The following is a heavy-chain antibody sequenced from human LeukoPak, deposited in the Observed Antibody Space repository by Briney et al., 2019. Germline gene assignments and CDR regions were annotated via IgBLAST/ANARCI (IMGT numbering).Heavy chain of an antibody. Sequence: SETLSLTCTVSGGSISSYYWSWIRQPPGKGLEWIGYIYYSGSTNYNPSLKSRVTISVDTSKNQFSLKLSSVTAADTAVYYCAREQITGTTHNWFDPWGQGTLVTVSS. CDR1: GGSISSYY. V-gene: IGHV4-59*01. CDR2: IYYSGST. D-gene: IGHD1-7*01. CDR3: AREQITGTTHNWFDP. J-gene: IGHJ5*02.